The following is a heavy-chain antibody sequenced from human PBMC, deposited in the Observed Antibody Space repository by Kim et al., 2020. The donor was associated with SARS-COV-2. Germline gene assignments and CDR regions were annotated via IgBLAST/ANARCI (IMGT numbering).Heavy chain of an antibody. D-gene: IGHD5-18*01. Sequence: SETLSLTCTVSGGSISSGGYYWSWIRQHPGKGLEWIGYIYYSGSTYYNPSLKSRVTISVDTSKNQFSLKLSSVTAADTAVYYCAREVKLWLHSYYYYGMDVWGQGTTVTVSS. J-gene: IGHJ6*02. CDR3: AREVKLWLHSYYYYGMDV. V-gene: IGHV4-31*03. CDR1: GGSISSGGYY. CDR2: IYYSGST.